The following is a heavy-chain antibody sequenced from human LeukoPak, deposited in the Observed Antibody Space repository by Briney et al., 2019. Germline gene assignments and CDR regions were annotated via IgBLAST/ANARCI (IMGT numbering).Heavy chain of an antibody. Sequence: SETLSLTCTVSGGSISSYYWSWIRHPPGKGLEEIGYIYYSGSTNYNLSLKSRVTISVDTSKNQFSLKLSSVTAADTAVYYCARALRARITGTTASVYGMDVWGQGTTVTVSS. CDR1: GGSISSYY. CDR3: ARALRARITGTTASVYGMDV. D-gene: IGHD1-20*01. J-gene: IGHJ6*02. CDR2: IYYSGST. V-gene: IGHV4-59*01.